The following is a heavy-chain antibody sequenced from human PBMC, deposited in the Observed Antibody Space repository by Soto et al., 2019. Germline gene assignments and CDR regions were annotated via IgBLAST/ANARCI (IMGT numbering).Heavy chain of an antibody. V-gene: IGHV4-4*02. Sequence: QVQLKESGPGLVKPSGTLFLTCADSGGSVNTDYWWSWVRQHPGKGLQWIGEVHRSAGTNYMQSLASRLTMSVDKSGNQVSLELTAVAAADTAVYYCAMGEYYWWVYWGQGNLVTVSS. CDR3: AMGEYYWWVY. D-gene: IGHD2-15*01. CDR1: GGSVNTDYW. CDR2: VHRSAGT. J-gene: IGHJ4*02.